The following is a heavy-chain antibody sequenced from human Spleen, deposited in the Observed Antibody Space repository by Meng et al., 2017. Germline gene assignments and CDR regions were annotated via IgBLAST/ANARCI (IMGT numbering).Heavy chain of an antibody. CDR1: GGSISSSSYY. J-gene: IGHJ4*02. D-gene: IGHD3-10*01. CDR2: VYCSGGT. CDR3: ARDHPGSGSYQSYFDY. Sequence: SETLSLTCTVSGGSISSSSYYWGWIRQPPGKGLEWIGAVYCSGGTYYNPSLKSRVTISVDTSKNQFSLKLSSVTAADTAVYYCARDHPGSGSYQSYFDYWGQGTLVTVSS. V-gene: IGHV4-39*07.